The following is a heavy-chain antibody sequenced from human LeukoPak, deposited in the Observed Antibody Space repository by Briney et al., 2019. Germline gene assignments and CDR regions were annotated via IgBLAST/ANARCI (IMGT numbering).Heavy chain of an antibody. D-gene: IGHD3-22*01. CDR1: GYTFTSYY. V-gene: IGHV1-46*01. J-gene: IGHJ4*02. CDR3: ARVPYYDRSGYDN. CDR2: ISPSGGST. Sequence: ASVKVSCKASGYTFTSYYIHWVRQAPGQGREWMGVISPSGGSTTYAQKFQGRVTMTRDTSTSTVYMELSSLTSEDTAVYYCARVPYYDRSGYDNWGQGTLVTVSS.